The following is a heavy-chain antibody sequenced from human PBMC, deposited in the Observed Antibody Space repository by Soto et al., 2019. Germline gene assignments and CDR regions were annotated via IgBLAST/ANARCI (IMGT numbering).Heavy chain of an antibody. D-gene: IGHD3-22*01. V-gene: IGHV3-30*03. CDR2: ISYDGSNK. Sequence: PGGSLRLSCAASGFTFSSYGMHWVRQAPGKWLEWVAVISYDGSNKYYADSVKGRFTISRGNSKSTLYLQMNSLRAEDTAVYYCASVPSGYYYYFDYWGQGXLVTVYS. J-gene: IGHJ4*02. CDR1: GFTFSSYG. CDR3: ASVPSGYYYYFDY.